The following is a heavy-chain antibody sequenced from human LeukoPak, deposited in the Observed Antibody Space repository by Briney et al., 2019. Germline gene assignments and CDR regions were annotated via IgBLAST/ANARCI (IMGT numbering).Heavy chain of an antibody. Sequence: SETLSLTCTVSGGSIDSYYWSWIRQPPGKGLEWIGYIYYTGSTEYHPSLKSRVTISLDTSQNQFSLKLTSVTAADTAVYYCARVYQSAEYYFDYWGQGNLVSVSS. CDR1: GGSIDSYY. D-gene: IGHD2-2*01. CDR2: IYYTGST. J-gene: IGHJ4*02. CDR3: ARVYQSAEYYFDY. V-gene: IGHV4-59*01.